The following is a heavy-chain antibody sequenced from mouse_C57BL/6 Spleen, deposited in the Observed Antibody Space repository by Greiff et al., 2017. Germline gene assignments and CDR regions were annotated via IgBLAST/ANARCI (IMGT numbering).Heavy chain of an antibody. D-gene: IGHD1-1*01. CDR3: AREVYYYGSSSYFDY. Sequence: EVQLVESGPGLVKPSQSLSLTCSVTGYSITSGYYWNWIRQFPGNKLEWMGYISYDGSNNYNPSLKNRISITRDTSKNQFFLKLNSVTTEDTATYYCAREVYYYGSSSYFDYWGQGTTLTVSS. J-gene: IGHJ2*01. V-gene: IGHV3-6*01. CDR2: ISYDGSN. CDR1: GYSITSGYY.